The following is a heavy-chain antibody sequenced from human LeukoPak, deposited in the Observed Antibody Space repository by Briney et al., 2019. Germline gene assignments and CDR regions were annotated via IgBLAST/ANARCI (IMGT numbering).Heavy chain of an antibody. CDR2: ISGSGTRT. J-gene: IGHJ4*02. CDR3: MKGEDTGYGRPGDY. D-gene: IGHD2-15*01. V-gene: IGHV3-23*01. Sequence: GGSLRLSCAASGFSFSTYAMSWVRQAPGKGLECVSGISGSGTRTYYAHSVKGRLTISRDNSKITLSLEMNTLIAEDTAVYYGMKGEDTGYGRPGDYWGQGILVIVSS. CDR1: GFSFSTYA.